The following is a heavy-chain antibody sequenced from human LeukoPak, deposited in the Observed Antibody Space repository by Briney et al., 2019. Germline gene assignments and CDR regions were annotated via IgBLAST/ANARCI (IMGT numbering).Heavy chain of an antibody. J-gene: IGHJ4*02. V-gene: IGHV3-48*01. CDR2: ISSSSSTI. CDR1: GFTFSSYS. D-gene: IGHD2-15*01. Sequence: GGTLRHSCAASGFTFSSYSMNWVRQAPGKGLEWVSYISSSSSTIYYADSVKGRFTISRDNAKNSLYLQMNSLRAEDTAVYYCARTMAAAAGLYYFDYWGQGTLVTVSS. CDR3: ARTMAAAAGLYYFDY.